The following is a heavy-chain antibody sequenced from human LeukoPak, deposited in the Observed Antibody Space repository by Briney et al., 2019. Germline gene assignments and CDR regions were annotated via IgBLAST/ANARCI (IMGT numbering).Heavy chain of an antibody. Sequence: GGSLRLSCTASGFAVSDNYMAWVRQAPGKGLEWVSVVYSGGNTYYADSVEGRFTISRDNSKNTLYLQMNSLRVEDTAVYYCAKSQSWEDFDYWGQGTLVTVSS. CDR3: AKSQSWEDFDY. CDR2: VYSGGNT. D-gene: IGHD6-13*01. J-gene: IGHJ4*02. V-gene: IGHV3-53*01. CDR1: GFAVSDNY.